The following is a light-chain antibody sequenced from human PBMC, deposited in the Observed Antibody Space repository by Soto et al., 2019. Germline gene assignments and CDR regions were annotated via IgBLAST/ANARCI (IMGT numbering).Light chain of an antibody. V-gene: IGKV1-27*01. Sequence: DIQMTQSPSSLSASVGDRVTITCRASQGISNYLAWYQQKPGKVPKLLVYVASTLQSGVSSRFSGSGSGTDFTLTISSLQPEDVATYYCLKYNGAPWTFGQGSKVEIE. CDR3: LKYNGAPWT. J-gene: IGKJ1*01. CDR2: VAS. CDR1: QGISNY.